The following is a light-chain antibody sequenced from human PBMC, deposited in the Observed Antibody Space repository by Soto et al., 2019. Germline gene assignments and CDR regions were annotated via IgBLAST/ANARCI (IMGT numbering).Light chain of an antibody. CDR3: QYYNNYCWT. CDR2: KTS. J-gene: IGKJ1*01. Sequence: DIQLTQSPSTLSASVGDRVNITCRASQSISSWLAWYQQKPGKAPKFLIYKTSNLESGVPSRFSGSGSGTEFTPTISSLQPDDFATYYCQYYNNYCWTFGQGTKVEIK. CDR1: QSISSW. V-gene: IGKV1-5*03.